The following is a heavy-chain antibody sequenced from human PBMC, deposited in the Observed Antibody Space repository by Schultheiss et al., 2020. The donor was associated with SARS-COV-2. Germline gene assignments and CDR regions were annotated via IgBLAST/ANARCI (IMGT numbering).Heavy chain of an antibody. CDR3: AKEAFDYYDTVDIRNWFDP. D-gene: IGHD3-22*01. Sequence: ESLKISCAASGFTFSDYYMSWIRQAPGKGLEWIGSIYHSGSTYYNPSLKSRVTISVDTSKNQFSLKLSSVTAADTAVYYCAKEAFDYYDTVDIRNWFDPWGQGTLVTVSS. V-gene: IGHV4-38-2*02. CDR2: IYHSGST. CDR1: GFTFSDYY. J-gene: IGHJ5*02.